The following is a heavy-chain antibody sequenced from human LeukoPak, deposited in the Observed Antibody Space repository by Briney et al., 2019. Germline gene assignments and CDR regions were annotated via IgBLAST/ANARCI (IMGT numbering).Heavy chain of an antibody. CDR2: IYYSGST. V-gene: IGHV4-31*03. D-gene: IGHD1-7*01. J-gene: IGHJ5*02. Sequence: PSETLSLTCTVFGGSISSGGYYWSWIRQHPGKGLEWIGYIYYSGSTYYNPSLKSRVTISVDTSKNQFSLKLSSVTAADTAVYYCARLTGTTSCWFDPWGQGTLVTVSS. CDR3: ARLTGTTSCWFDP. CDR1: GGSISSGGYY.